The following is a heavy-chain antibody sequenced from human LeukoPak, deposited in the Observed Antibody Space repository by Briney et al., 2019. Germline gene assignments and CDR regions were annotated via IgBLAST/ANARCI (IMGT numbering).Heavy chain of an antibody. V-gene: IGHV4-30-4*01. CDR1: GGSISSGDYY. CDR3: ARDPGASSSWYRGFDY. Sequence: PSETLSLTCTVSGGSISSGDYYWSWIRQPPGKGLEWIGYIYYSGSTYYNPSLKSRVTISVDTSKNQFSLKLSSVTAADTAVYYCARDPGASSSWYRGFDYWGQGTLVTVSS. D-gene: IGHD6-13*01. CDR2: IYYSGST. J-gene: IGHJ4*02.